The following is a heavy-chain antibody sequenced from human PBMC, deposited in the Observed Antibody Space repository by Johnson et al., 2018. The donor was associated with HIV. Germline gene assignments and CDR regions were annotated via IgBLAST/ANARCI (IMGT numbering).Heavy chain of an antibody. V-gene: IGHV3-30*03. CDR1: GFTVSSNY. Sequence: QVQLVESGGGLVQPGGSLRLSCAASGFTVSSNYMSWVRQAPGKGLEWMAVISYDGSNKYYADSVKGRFTISRDNSKNTLYLQMNSQRAEDTAVCYCARDHARDESFDSCGQGTMVTVSS. D-gene: IGHD5-24*01. J-gene: IGHJ3*02. CDR2: ISYDGSNK. CDR3: ARDHARDESFDS.